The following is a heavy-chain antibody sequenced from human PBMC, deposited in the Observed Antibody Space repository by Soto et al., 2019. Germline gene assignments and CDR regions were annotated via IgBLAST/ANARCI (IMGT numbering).Heavy chain of an antibody. CDR3: ARGGDYYYGLDV. CDR1: GYTFTSYG. J-gene: IGHJ6*02. CDR2: ISAFNGQT. V-gene: IGHV1-18*01. D-gene: IGHD3-16*01. Sequence: ASVKVSCKASGYTFTSYGVSWVRQAPGQGLEWMGWISAFNGQTNYIQKVQGRVTLTTEASTSTAYMELRSLRSDDTAAYYCARGGDYYYGLDVWGQGTTVTVSS.